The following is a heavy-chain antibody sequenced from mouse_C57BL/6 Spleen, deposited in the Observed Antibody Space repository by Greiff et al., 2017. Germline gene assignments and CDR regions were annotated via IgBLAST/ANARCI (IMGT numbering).Heavy chain of an antibody. CDR2: INPSNGGT. Sequence: QVQLKQPGTELVKPGASVKLSCKASGYTFTSYWMHWVKQRPGQGLEWIGNINPSNGGTNYNEKFKSTATLTVDKSSSTAYMQLSSRTSEDSAVYYWARGGEYDVGNYYAMDYWGQGTSVTVSS. V-gene: IGHV1-53*01. CDR1: GYTFTSYW. D-gene: IGHD2-4*01. CDR3: ARGGEYDVGNYYAMDY. J-gene: IGHJ4*01.